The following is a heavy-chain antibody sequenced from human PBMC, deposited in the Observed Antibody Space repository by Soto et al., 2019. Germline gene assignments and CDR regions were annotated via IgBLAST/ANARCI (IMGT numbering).Heavy chain of an antibody. D-gene: IGHD4-17*01. CDR1: EFSFSRYA. CDR2: LGPDGRNT. J-gene: IGHJ4*02. CDR3: VKQMTTWTDSFFDF. V-gene: IGHV3-23*01. Sequence: SLRLSCVASEFSFSRYAMTWVRQAAGKGLQWVAGLGPDGRNTFYGESVRGRFTISRDNSRNTLYLQMSSLRAEDTAVHFCVKQMTTWTDSFFDFWGQGIQVTVSS.